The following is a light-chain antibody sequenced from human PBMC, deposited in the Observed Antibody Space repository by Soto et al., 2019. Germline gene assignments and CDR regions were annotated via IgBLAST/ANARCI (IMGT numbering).Light chain of an antibody. CDR3: LQHNSYPPT. CDR2: GAS. J-gene: IGKJ5*01. Sequence: DIQMTQSPSAMSASVRDRVTITCLASQGISNYLAWFQQKPGKAPKRLIYGASSLQSGVPSRFSGTGSGTEFTLTISSLQPEDFATYYCLQHNSYPPTFGQGTRLEIK. V-gene: IGKV1-17*03. CDR1: QGISNY.